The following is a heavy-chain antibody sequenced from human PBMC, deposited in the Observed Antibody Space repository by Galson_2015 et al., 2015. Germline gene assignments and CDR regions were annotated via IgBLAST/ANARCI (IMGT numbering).Heavy chain of an antibody. V-gene: IGHV3-48*02. J-gene: IGHJ4*02. CDR2: ISSSGSNI. Sequence: SLRLSCAASGFTFSNYSMNWVRQAPGKGLEWVSNISSSGSNIYYADSVKGRFTISRDNAKNSLYLQMNSLRDEDTAVYYCASSYCHDSSAPGYWGQGTLVTVSS. D-gene: IGHD3-22*01. CDR3: ASSYCHDSSAPGY. CDR1: GFTFSNYS.